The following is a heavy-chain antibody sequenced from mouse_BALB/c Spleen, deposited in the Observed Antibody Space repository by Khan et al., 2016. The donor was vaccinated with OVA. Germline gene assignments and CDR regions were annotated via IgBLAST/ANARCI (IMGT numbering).Heavy chain of an antibody. Sequence: LVKTGASVKISCKASGYSFTGYYMHWVKQSHGKSLEWIGYISCYNGSTTYNQKFKGKATFTVDTSSSTVYLQFNSLTSEDSAVYYGASGVYYGSSSVADWGQGTLVTVSA. D-gene: IGHD1-1*01. CDR1: GYSFTGYY. CDR2: ISCYNGST. J-gene: IGHJ3*01. CDR3: ASGVYYGSSSVAD. V-gene: IGHV1S34*01.